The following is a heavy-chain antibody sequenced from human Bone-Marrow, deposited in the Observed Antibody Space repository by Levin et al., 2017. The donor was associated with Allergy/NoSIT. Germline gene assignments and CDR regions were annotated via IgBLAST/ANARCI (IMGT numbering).Heavy chain of an antibody. V-gene: IGHV4-31*11. J-gene: IGHJ2*01. CDR3: ARRGGHYCSSTSCNDWYFDL. CDR2: IYYTGST. Sequence: SETLSLTCAVSGGSISSGGYYWTWIRQHPGKGLEWIGYIYYTGSTYYNPSLKSRVTISVDTSKNQFSLGLNSVTAADTAVYYCARRGGHYCSSTSCNDWYFDLWGRGTLVTVSS. CDR1: GGSISSGGYY. D-gene: IGHD2-2*01.